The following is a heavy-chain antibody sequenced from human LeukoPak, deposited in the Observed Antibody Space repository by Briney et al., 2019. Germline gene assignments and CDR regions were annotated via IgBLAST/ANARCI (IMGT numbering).Heavy chain of an antibody. CDR3: ARVSRTSMVRGVITFDH. CDR1: GGMFSSYA. J-gene: IGHJ4*02. Sequence: SVKVSCKASGGMFSSYAINWVRQAPGQGLEWMGGIIPIFGTANYAQRFQGRVTITADESSSTAYMELSSLRSEDTAVYYCARVSRTSMVRGVITFDHWGQGTLV. D-gene: IGHD3-10*01. CDR2: IIPIFGTA. V-gene: IGHV1-69*13.